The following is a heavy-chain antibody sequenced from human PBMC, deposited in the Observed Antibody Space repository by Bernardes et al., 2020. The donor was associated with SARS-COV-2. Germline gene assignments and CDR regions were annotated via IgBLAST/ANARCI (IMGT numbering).Heavy chain of an antibody. CDR3: ARDRSIAAAGIGFDYYGMDV. D-gene: IGHD6-13*01. J-gene: IGHJ6*02. Sequence: FGYSVTNYWIGWVAQMPGKGLGWSGTIYPCDSYTRYRPSFQGQATMSADKSISTAYLQWTTLTASDTAVYYCARDRSIAAAGIGFDYYGMDVWGQGTTVTVSS. V-gene: IGHV5-51*01. CDR1: GYSVTNYW. CDR2: IYPCDSYT.